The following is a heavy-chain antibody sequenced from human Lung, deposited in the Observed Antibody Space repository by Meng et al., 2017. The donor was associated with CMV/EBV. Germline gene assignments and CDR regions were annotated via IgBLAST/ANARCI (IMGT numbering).Heavy chain of an antibody. CDR1: GFTFSTYD. V-gene: IGHV3-13*01. CDR3: ARARSPTHFDY. J-gene: IGHJ4*02. CDR2: IGTVGDT. Sequence: GGSXRLXCTASGFTFSTYDFHWVRQPTGKGLEWVSSIGTVGDTYSIGSVKGRFIISREDAKNSVYLQMNGLRDGDTGLYYCARARSPTHFDYWGQGARVTGSS.